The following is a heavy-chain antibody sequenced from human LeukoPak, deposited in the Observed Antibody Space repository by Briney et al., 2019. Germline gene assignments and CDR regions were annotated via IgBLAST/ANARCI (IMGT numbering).Heavy chain of an antibody. CDR2: ISGSGGST. V-gene: IGHV3-23*01. CDR1: GFTFSSYA. Sequence: GGSLRLSCAVSGFTFSSYAMSWVRQAPGKGLEWVSAISGSGGSTYYADSVKGRFTISRDNSKNTVYLQMSSLRADDTAVYYCAKGPRQQLVTRFDNWGQGTLVTVSS. CDR3: AKGPRQQLVTRFDN. J-gene: IGHJ4*02. D-gene: IGHD6-13*01.